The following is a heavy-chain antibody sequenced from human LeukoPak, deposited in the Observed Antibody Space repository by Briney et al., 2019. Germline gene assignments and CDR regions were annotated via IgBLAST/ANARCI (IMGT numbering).Heavy chain of an antibody. Sequence: SSETLSLTCTVSGGSISRYYWSWIRQPPGKGLEWIGYIYYSGSTNYNPSLKSRVTISVDTSKNQFSLKLSSVTAADTAVYYCARVSRIAARGYYFDYWGQGTLVTVSS. D-gene: IGHD6-6*01. CDR2: IYYSGST. CDR3: ARVSRIAARGYYFDY. J-gene: IGHJ4*02. CDR1: GGSISRYY. V-gene: IGHV4-59*01.